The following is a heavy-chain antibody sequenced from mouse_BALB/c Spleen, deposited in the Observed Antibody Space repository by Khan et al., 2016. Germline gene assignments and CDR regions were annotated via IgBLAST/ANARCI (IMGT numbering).Heavy chain of an antibody. V-gene: IGHV4-1*02. Sequence: LLASGGGLVQPGGSLKLSCAASGFDFSRYWMRWVRQAPGKGLEWIGEINPDSSTINYTPSLKDKFIISRDNAKNTLYLQMSKGRSEDRDIYYWTRLNDYGCSDYWGQGTTLTVSS. D-gene: IGHD1-1*01. CDR2: INPDSSTI. J-gene: IGHJ2*01. CDR1: GFDFSRYW. CDR3: TRLNDYGCSDY.